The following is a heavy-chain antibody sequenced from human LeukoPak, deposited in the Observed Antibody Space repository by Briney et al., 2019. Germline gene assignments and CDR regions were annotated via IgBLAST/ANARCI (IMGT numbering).Heavy chain of an antibody. CDR3: ARMGLYDYVWGSHRHFDY. CDR2: IYYSGST. D-gene: IGHD3-16*02. V-gene: IGHV4-59*01. J-gene: IGHJ4*02. CDR1: GGSISSYY. Sequence: PSETLSLTCTVSGGSISSYYWSRIRQPPGKGLEWIGYIYYSGSTNYNPSLKSRVTISVDTSKNQFSLKLSSVTAADTAVYYCARMGLYDYVWGSHRHFDYWGQGTLVTVSS.